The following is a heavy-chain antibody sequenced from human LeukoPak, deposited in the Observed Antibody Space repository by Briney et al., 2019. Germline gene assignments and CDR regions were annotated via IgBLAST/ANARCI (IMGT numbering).Heavy chain of an antibody. CDR3: ARGAYSSSWFLFDY. CDR2: MNPNSGNT. CDR1: GYTFTSYD. D-gene: IGHD6-13*01. V-gene: IGHV1-8*01. Sequence: ASVKVSCKASGYTFTSYDINWVRQATGQGLEWMGWMNPNSGNTDYAQKFQGRVTMTRNTSISTAYMELSSLRSEDTAVYYCARGAYSSSWFLFDYWGQGTLVTVSS. J-gene: IGHJ4*02.